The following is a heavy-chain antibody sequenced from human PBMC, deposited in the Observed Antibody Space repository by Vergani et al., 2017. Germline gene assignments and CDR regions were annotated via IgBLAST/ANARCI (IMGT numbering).Heavy chain of an antibody. CDR1: GGSISSGSYY. J-gene: IGHJ6*02. V-gene: IGHV4-61*02. D-gene: IGHD6-13*01. CDR3: AIDPLYSTTWPFLLLDMDV. CDR2: FYTGGGT. Sequence: QVQLQESGPGLVRPSQTLSLTCTVSGGSISSGSYYWSWFRQPAGKGLEWIGRFYTGGGTSYNPSLKSRVTISVDTSKNQCSLQLSSVTAADTAVYYCAIDPLYSTTWPFLLLDMDVWGQGTTVTVSS.